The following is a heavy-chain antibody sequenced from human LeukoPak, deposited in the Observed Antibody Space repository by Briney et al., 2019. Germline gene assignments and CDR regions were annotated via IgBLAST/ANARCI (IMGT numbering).Heavy chain of an antibody. CDR1: GGSLSIANW. CDR3: SRENGAFSPFGY. V-gene: IGHV4-4*02. J-gene: IGHJ4*02. Sequence: SETLSLTCGVSGGSLSIANWWSWVRQPPGQGLEWIGEISLTGLTHYNPSLESRVTVSLDKSKHQLSLNLTSVTAADTAVYYCSRENGAFSPFGYWGQGTLVTVLS. D-gene: IGHD2-8*01. CDR2: ISLTGLT.